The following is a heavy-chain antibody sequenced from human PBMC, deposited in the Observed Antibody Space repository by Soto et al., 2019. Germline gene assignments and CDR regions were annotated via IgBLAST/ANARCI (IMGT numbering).Heavy chain of an antibody. Sequence: SCKASGGTLSSYAISWVRQAPGQGLEWMGGIIPIFGTANYAQKFQGRVTITADKSTSTAYMELSSLRSEDTAVYYCASPGFSSSSSAGYYYFHYWGQGXLVTVS. V-gene: IGHV1-69*06. J-gene: IGHJ4*02. CDR3: ASPGFSSSSSAGYYYFHY. CDR1: GGTLSSYA. D-gene: IGHD6-6*01. CDR2: IIPIFGTA.